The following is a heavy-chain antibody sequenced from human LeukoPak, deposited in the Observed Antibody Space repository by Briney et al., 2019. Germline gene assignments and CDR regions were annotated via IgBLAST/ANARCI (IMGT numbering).Heavy chain of an antibody. D-gene: IGHD5-24*01. J-gene: IGHJ3*02. CDR3: ARIRDGYNDAYDI. Sequence: ASVTVSCKASGSTFTKSYIHWMRQAPAPGHEREGLINLGGDNTKYAPNFQGRVTMTSDTSARTVYMQLSSLRSEDTAIYYCARIRDGYNDAYDIGGEGTVLTVPS. CDR2: INLGGDNT. CDR1: GSTFTKSY. V-gene: IGHV1-46*01.